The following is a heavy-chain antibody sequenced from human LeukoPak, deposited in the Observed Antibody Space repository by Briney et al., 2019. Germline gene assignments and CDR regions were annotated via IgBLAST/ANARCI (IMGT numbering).Heavy chain of an antibody. J-gene: IGHJ1*01. V-gene: IGHV3-15*01. D-gene: IGHD1-26*01. CDR2: IKSNIDGGRT. CDR1: GFSFSNAW. CDR3: AKDQIAEGGSYGSPTEYFQH. Sequence: GGSLRLSCAASGFSFSNAWMNWVRQAPGKGLEWVGRIKSNIDGGRTDYAAPVKGRFTISRDNSKNTLYLQMNSLRAEDTAVYYCAKDQIAEGGSYGSPTEYFQHWGQGTLVTVSS.